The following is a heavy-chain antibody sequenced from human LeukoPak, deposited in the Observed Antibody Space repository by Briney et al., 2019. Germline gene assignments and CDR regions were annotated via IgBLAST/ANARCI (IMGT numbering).Heavy chain of an antibody. D-gene: IGHD3-22*01. V-gene: IGHV4-59*12. CDR2: IYYSGST. Sequence: SETLSLTCTVSGGSISSYYWSWIRQPPGKGLEWIGYIYYSGSTYYNPSLKSRVTISVDTSKNHFSLKLSSVTAADTAVYYCARLNYYDSSGYYRTKNYGMDVWGQGTTVTVSS. CDR1: GGSISSYY. CDR3: ARLNYYDSSGYYRTKNYGMDV. J-gene: IGHJ6*02.